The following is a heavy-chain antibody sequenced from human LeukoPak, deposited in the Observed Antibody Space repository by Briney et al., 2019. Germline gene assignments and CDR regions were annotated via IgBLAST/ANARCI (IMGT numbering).Heavy chain of an antibody. CDR2: ISSSGSTI. CDR1: GFTFSSYE. D-gene: IGHD3-10*02. V-gene: IGHV3-48*03. CDR3: AELGITMIGGV. J-gene: IGHJ6*04. Sequence: GGSLKLSCEASGFTFSSYEMNWVRQAPGKGLEWVSYISSSGSTIYYADSVKGRFTISRDNAKNSLYLQMNSLRAEDTAVYYCAELGITMIGGVWGKGTTVTISS.